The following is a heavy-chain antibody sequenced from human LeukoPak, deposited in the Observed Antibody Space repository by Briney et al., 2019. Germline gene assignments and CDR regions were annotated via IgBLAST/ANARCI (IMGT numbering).Heavy chain of an antibody. D-gene: IGHD7-27*01. Sequence: SEPLSLTCAVDGGSFSCYYWSWIRPPPGKGLEWIGEINHSGSTNYNPSLKSRVTISVDTSKNQFSLKLSSVTAADTAVYYCARGVGTVPFDIWGQGTMVTVSS. V-gene: IGHV4-34*01. CDR1: GGSFSCYY. CDR3: ARGVGTVPFDI. J-gene: IGHJ3*02. CDR2: INHSGST.